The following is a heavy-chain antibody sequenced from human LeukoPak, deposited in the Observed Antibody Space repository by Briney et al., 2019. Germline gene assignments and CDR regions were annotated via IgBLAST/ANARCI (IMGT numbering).Heavy chain of an antibody. V-gene: IGHV4-34*01. CDR2: INHSGST. D-gene: IGHD3-9*01. CDR3: ARRLRYFDWSYYYGMDV. CDR1: GGSFSGYY. Sequence: SETLSLTCAVYGGSFSGYYWSWIRQPPGKGLEWIGEINHSGSTNYNPSLKSRVTISVDTSKNQFSLKLSSVTAADTAVYYCARRLRYFDWSYYYGMDVWGQGTTVTVSS. J-gene: IGHJ6*02.